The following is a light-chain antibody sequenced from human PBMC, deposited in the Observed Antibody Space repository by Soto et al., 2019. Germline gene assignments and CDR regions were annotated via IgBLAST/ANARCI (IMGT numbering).Light chain of an antibody. CDR2: ATS. CDR3: HKYNHAPT. Sequence: DIQLTQSPSSLSASVGDRVTITCRASQAISSYSAWYQQKPVKVAELLIYATSTLQSGAPSRFSGSGSGTDFTLTISSLQPEDVATYYCHKYNHAPTFGGGTKVEIK. V-gene: IGKV1-27*01. J-gene: IGKJ4*01. CDR1: QAISSY.